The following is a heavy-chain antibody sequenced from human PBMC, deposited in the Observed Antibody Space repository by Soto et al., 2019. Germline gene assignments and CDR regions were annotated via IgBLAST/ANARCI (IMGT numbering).Heavy chain of an antibody. Sequence: SETLSLTCTVSGGSISSSSYYWGWIRQPPGKGLEWIGSIYYSGSTYYNPSLKSRVTISVDTSKNQFSLKLSPVTAADTAVYYCARQGTGTTTGAFDIWGQGTMVTVSS. V-gene: IGHV4-39*01. CDR1: GGSISSSSYY. D-gene: IGHD1-1*01. CDR3: ARQGTGTTTGAFDI. J-gene: IGHJ3*02. CDR2: IYYSGST.